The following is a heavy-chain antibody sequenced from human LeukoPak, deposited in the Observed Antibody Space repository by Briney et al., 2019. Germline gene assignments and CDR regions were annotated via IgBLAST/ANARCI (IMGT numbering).Heavy chain of an antibody. CDR2: IRRRAYGGAA. CDR3: SRNGLVDFDY. CDR1: GFAFDDFA. V-gene: IGHV3-49*04. Sequence: GGSLRLSCTTSGFAFDDFAMSWVRQPAGQGLELVGFIRRRAYGGAAEYAASVKGRFIISRDDSKGIAYLQMNSLKTEDTAVYYCSRNGLVDFDYWGQGSRVIVSP. J-gene: IGHJ4*02.